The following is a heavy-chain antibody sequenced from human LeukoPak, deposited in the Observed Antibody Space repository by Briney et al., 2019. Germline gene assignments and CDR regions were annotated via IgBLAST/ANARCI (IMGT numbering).Heavy chain of an antibody. V-gene: IGHV4-59*12. CDR1: GDSIGRYF. CDR2: NRGGT. J-gene: IGHJ3*02. CDR3: ARGRGYGGNYLRSFDI. D-gene: IGHD1-26*01. Sequence: SETRSLTCTGSGDSIGRYFWSWIRQPPGQGLEWSGYNRGGTNYNPSLKSRGTILLDRSKNQFSLKLSCVTAVDTAIYYCARGRGYGGNYLRSFDIWGQGTMVTVSS.